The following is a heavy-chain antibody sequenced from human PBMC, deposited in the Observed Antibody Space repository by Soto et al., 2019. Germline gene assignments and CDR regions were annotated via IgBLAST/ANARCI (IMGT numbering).Heavy chain of an antibody. CDR2: INPRDSGV. CDR1: DYTFAAYW. CDR3: ASPDYTQYVWYHTYDI. J-gene: IGHJ3*02. Sequence: GDSLKISCKGFDYTFAAYWIGWVRQMPGKGLEWMGGINPRDSGVKYSPPFEGQVTISADKSINTAFLQWRSLKASDTAMYYCASPDYTQYVWYHTYDIWGQGTMVTISS. V-gene: IGHV5-51*01. D-gene: IGHD3-3*01.